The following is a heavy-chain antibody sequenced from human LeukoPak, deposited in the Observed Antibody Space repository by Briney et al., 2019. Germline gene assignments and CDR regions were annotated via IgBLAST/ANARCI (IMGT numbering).Heavy chain of an antibody. CDR1: GFTFSSYG. V-gene: IGHV3-21*04. CDR3: AKDRPKYYDSSGYLPDAFDI. J-gene: IGHJ3*02. D-gene: IGHD3-22*01. Sequence: PGGSLRLSCAASGFTFSSYGMNWVRQAPGKGLEWVSFISSTSSYIYYADLVKGRFTISRDNAKNSLYLQMNSLRAEDTAVYYCAKDRPKYYDSSGYLPDAFDIWGQGTMVTVSS. CDR2: ISSTSSYI.